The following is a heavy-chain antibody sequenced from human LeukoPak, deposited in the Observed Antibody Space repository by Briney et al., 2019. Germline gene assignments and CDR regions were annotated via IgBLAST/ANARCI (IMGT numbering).Heavy chain of an antibody. J-gene: IGHJ4*02. CDR1: GFTFRNYV. D-gene: IGHD3-10*01. Sequence: GVSLRLSCAASGFTFRNYVMNWVRQAPGKGLEWVSAIGGTDGTTFYAAFVKGRFTISRDNSRNTLYLQMNSLRAEDTAVYYCTKRIDGAGSYYIDFWGQGTVVTVSS. CDR2: IGGTDGTT. V-gene: IGHV3-23*01. CDR3: TKRIDGAGSYYIDF.